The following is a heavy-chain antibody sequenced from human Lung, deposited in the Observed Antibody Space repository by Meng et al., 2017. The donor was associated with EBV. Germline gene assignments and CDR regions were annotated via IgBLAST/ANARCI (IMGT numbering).Heavy chain of an antibody. CDR1: GGTFSSYA. J-gene: IGHJ4*02. CDR2: IIPILGIA. CDR3: ARERPGGMATTPYFDY. Sequence: QVPRGQSGAGVKKPGSSVKVSCKASGGTFSSYAISWVRQAPGQGLEWMGGIIPILGIANYAQKFQGRVTITADKSTSTAYMELSSLRSEDTAVYYCARERPGGMATTPYFDYWGQGTLVTVSS. D-gene: IGHD5-24*01. V-gene: IGHV1-69*10.